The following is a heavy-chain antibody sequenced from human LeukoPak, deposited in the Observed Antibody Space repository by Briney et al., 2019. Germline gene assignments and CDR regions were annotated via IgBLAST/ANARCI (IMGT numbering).Heavy chain of an antibody. Sequence: GGSLRLSCSGSDFTFSDYSMNWIRQAPGKGLEWISYISSSGGNIKYADSVQGRFTISRDNSKNTLYLQMNSLRAEDTAVYYCAKDSPLPSVPAAIYDPPINFDYWGQGTLVTVSS. J-gene: IGHJ4*02. V-gene: IGHV3-11*04. CDR2: ISSSGGNI. CDR3: AKDSPLPSVPAAIYDPPINFDY. D-gene: IGHD2-2*01. CDR1: DFTFSDYS.